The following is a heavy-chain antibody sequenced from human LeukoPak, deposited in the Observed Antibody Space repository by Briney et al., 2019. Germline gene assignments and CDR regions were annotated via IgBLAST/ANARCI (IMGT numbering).Heavy chain of an antibody. CDR1: GGSISSYY. J-gene: IGHJ4*02. CDR3: ASLYRPTISVAGADF. CDR2: IYTSGST. Sequence: SETLSLTCTVSGGSISSYYWSWIRQPAGKGLEWIGRIYTSGSTNYNPSLKSRVTMSVDTSKNQFSLKLSSVTAADTAVYYCASLYRPTISVAGADFWGQGALVTVSS. D-gene: IGHD6-19*01. V-gene: IGHV4-4*07.